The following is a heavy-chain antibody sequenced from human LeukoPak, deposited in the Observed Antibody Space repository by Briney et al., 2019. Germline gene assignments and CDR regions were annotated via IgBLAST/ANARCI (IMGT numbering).Heavy chain of an antibody. CDR1: GGSISSYY. CDR2: IYYSGST. Sequence: PSETLSLTCTVYGGSISSYYWSWIRQPPGKGLEWIGYIYYSGSTNYNPSLKSRVTISVDTSKNQFSLKLSSVTAADTAVYYCARLVTRGYYDSSGRRIDAFDIWGQGTMVTVSS. D-gene: IGHD3-22*01. V-gene: IGHV4-59*13. CDR3: ARLVTRGYYDSSGRRIDAFDI. J-gene: IGHJ3*02.